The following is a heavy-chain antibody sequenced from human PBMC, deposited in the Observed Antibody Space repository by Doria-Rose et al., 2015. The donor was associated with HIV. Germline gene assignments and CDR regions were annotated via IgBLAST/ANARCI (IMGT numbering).Heavy chain of an antibody. CDR3: AKAPIIGPKYYFYMDV. V-gene: IGHV3-9*01. CDR1: GFSFESYA. CDR2: ISWDSGAK. D-gene: IGHD3-3*01. J-gene: IGHJ6*03. Sequence: VQLVQSGRGLVQPGRSLRLSCVGSGFSFESYAMHWVRLAPGKGLEWVAGISWDSGAKGNADSVEGRFTISRDSAKKSVYLEMRSLRPEGTAFYYCAKAPIIGPKYYFYMDVWGKGTSVTVSS.